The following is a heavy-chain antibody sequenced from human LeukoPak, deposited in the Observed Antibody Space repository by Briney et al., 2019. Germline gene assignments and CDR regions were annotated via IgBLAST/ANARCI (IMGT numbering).Heavy chain of an antibody. CDR3: ARGGDYDFWSGYSHGWFDP. CDR2: ISSNGGST. Sequence: GGSLRLSCAASGFTFSSYAMHWVRQAPGKGLEYVSAISSNGGSTYYANSVKGRFTISRDDSKNTLYLQMGSLRAEDMAVYYCARGGDYDFWSGYSHGWFDPWGQGTLVTVSS. CDR1: GFTFSSYA. J-gene: IGHJ5*02. V-gene: IGHV3-64*01. D-gene: IGHD3-3*01.